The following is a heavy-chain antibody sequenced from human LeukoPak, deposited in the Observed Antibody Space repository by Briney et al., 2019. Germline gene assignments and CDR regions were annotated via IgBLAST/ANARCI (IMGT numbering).Heavy chain of an antibody. Sequence: GGSLRLSCAASGFTFSTYAIQWVRQAPGKGLEWVAVISSDGGNKYYADSVKGRFTISRDNSKNTLYLQMNSLRAEDTAVYYCAREGGYGSGSYLEYWGQGTLVTVSS. V-gene: IGHV3-30-3*01. D-gene: IGHD3-10*01. CDR2: ISSDGGNK. CDR3: AREGGYGSGSYLEY. CDR1: GFTFSTYA. J-gene: IGHJ4*02.